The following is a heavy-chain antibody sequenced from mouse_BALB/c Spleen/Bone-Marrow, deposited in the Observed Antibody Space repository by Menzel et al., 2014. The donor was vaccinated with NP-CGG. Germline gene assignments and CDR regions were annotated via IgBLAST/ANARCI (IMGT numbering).Heavy chain of an antibody. CDR1: GYSFTSYW. CDR3: TFLVKEDFAY. Sequence: EVQLQQSGTVLARPGASVKMSCKASGYSFTSYWMHWVKQRPGQGLEWIGAFYPGNSDTTYNQKFKGKAKLTAATSASTAYMELSSLTNEDSAVYYCTFLVKEDFAYWGQGTLVTVSA. CDR2: FYPGNSDT. V-gene: IGHV1-5*01. D-gene: IGHD2-10*02. J-gene: IGHJ3*01.